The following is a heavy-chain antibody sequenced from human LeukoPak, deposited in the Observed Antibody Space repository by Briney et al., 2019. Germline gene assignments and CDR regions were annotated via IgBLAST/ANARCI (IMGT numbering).Heavy chain of an antibody. CDR3: ARGYYYDSSGYYRKSYFDY. CDR2: ISGSGGST. D-gene: IGHD3-22*01. V-gene: IGHV3-23*01. J-gene: IGHJ4*02. Sequence: GGSLRLSCPDSGFTFSRYAMSWVRQAPGKGLEWVSAISGSGGSTYYADSVKGRFTISRENSKNTLYLQMNSLRAEDTAVYYCARGYYYDSSGYYRKSYFDYWGQGTLVTVCS. CDR1: GFTFSRYA.